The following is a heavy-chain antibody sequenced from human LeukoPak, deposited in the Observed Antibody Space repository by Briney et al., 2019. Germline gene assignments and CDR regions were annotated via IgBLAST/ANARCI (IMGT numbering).Heavy chain of an antibody. V-gene: IGHV4-59*02. CDR3: ARRLYGRMDV. D-gene: IGHD3-10*01. CDR1: GGSVSSYY. Sequence: SETLSLTCTVSGGSVSSYYWSWIRQPPGKGLEWIGYIYYSGSTNYNPSLKSRVTISVDTSKNQFSLKLSSVTAADTAVYYCARRLYGRMDVWGKGTTVTVSS. CDR2: IYYSGST. J-gene: IGHJ6*04.